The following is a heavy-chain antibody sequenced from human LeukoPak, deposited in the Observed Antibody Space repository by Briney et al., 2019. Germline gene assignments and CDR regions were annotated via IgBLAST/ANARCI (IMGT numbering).Heavy chain of an antibody. V-gene: IGHV4-34*01. D-gene: IGHD6-6*01. CDR1: GGSFSGYY. CDR2: INHSGST. CDR3: ARAGLAARQFDP. J-gene: IGHJ5*02. Sequence: SETLSLTCAVYGGSFSGYYWSWIRQPPGKVLEWIGEINHSGSTNYNPSLKSRVTISVDTSKNQFSLKLSSVTAADTAVYYCARAGLAARQFDPWGQGTLVTVSS.